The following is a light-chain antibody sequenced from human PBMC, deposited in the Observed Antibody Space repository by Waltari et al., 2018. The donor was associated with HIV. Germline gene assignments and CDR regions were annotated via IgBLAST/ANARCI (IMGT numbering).Light chain of an antibody. CDR3: QQYGSWPLS. Sequence: EIVMTQSPATLYVSPGERAILSCRASQIVSSNVAWYKQKPGQAPKLLIHSASTRATGIPARFSGGGSGTDFTLTITSLQSEDSGFFYCQQYGSWPLSFGGGTKVEIK. V-gene: IGKV3-15*01. CDR1: QIVSSN. CDR2: SAS. J-gene: IGKJ4*01.